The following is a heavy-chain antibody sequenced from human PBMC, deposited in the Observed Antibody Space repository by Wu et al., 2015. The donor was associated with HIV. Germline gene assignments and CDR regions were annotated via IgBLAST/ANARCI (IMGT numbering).Heavy chain of an antibody. J-gene: IGHJ6*03. CDR2: ISVYSL. V-gene: IGHV1-18*01. D-gene: IGHD4-17*01. CDR3: AIEPLRPTVTTRYYYMDV. Sequence: VQLVQSGADVKKPGASVKVSCKTFGYTFYSFGIVWVRQAPGQGLEWMAWISVYSLHYARNFRGRLTATIDTSTSTAYMELRNLTFDDTAVYYCAIEPLRPTVTTRYYYMDVWGQRDHGHRLL. CDR1: GYTFYSFG.